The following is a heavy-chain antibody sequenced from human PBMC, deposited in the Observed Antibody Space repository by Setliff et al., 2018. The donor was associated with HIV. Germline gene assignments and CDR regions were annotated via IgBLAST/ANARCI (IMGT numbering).Heavy chain of an antibody. CDR3: ARDGMYSNGWTDH. V-gene: IGHV1-2*02. CDR2: ISPQRGDP. D-gene: IGHD6-19*01. CDR1: GYTFMEYY. Sequence: ASVKVSCKASGYTFMEYYIHWLRQAPGQGLEWVGWISPQRGDPKYAQNFEGRVTLTTDTSVNTVYMELRSLRSDDMAVYFCARDGMYSNGWTDHWGQGALVTVS. J-gene: IGHJ5*02.